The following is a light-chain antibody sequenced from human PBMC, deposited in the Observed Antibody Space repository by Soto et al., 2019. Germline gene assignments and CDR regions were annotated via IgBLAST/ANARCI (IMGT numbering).Light chain of an antibody. V-gene: IGLV1-40*01. CDR1: SSDIGAGYD. CDR3: SSYTANTVI. CDR2: GNN. J-gene: IGLJ2*01. Sequence: QSVLTQTPSVSGAPGQRVTISCTGSSSDIGAGYDVHWYQQLPGTAPKLLIYGNNHRPSGVPDRFSGSKSGASASLAITGLQAEDEADFFCSSYTANTVIFGGGTKVTVL.